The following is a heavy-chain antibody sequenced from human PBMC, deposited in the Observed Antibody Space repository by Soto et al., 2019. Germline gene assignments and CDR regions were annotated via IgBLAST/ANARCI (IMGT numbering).Heavy chain of an antibody. CDR1: GGSFSGYY. Sequence: ETLSLTCAVYGGSFSGYYWSWIRQPPGKVLEWIGEINHSGSTNYNPSLKSRVTISVDTSKNQFSLKLSSVTAADTAVYYCARGDFELWFGELLPWFDPWGQGTLVTVYS. D-gene: IGHD3-10*01. V-gene: IGHV4-34*01. J-gene: IGHJ5*02. CDR3: ARGDFELWFGELLPWFDP. CDR2: INHSGST.